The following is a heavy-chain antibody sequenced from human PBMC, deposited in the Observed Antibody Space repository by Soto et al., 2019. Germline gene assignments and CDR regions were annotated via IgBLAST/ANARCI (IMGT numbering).Heavy chain of an antibody. CDR1: GYTFTGYY. J-gene: IGHJ5*02. D-gene: IGHD6-13*01. CDR3: ATDTPIAAGTKAWFDP. CDR2: FDPEDGET. Sequence: ASVKVSCKASGYTFTGYYMHWVRQAPGKGLEWMGGFDPEDGETIYAQKFQGRATMTEDTSTDTAYMELSSLRSEDTAVYYCATDTPIAAGTKAWFDPWGQGTLVTVSS. V-gene: IGHV1-24*01.